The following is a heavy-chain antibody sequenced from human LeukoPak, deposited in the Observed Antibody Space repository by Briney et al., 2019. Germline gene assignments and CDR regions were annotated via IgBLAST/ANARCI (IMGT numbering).Heavy chain of an antibody. V-gene: IGHV4-28*01. D-gene: IGHD3-3*01. J-gene: IGHJ5*02. CDR3: ARSDDLRNWFDP. CDR1: GYSISSSNW. Sequence: SETLSLTCAVSGYSISSSNWWGWIRPPPGKGLEWIGYIYYSGSTYYNPSLKSRVTMSVDTSKNQFSLKLSSVTAADTAVYYCARSDDLRNWFDPWGQGTLVTVSS. CDR2: IYYSGST.